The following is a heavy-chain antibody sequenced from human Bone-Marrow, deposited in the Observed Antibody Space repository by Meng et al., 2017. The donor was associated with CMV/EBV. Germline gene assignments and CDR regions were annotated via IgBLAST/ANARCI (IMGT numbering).Heavy chain of an antibody. CDR1: GYTFTGYY. CDR3: ARDGLEQISSPEITIFGVVSER. Sequence: ASVKVSCKASGYTFTGYYMHWVRQAPGQGLEWMGWINPNSGGTNYAQKFQGRVTMTRDTSISTAYMELSRLRSDDTAVYYCARDGLEQISSPEITIFGVVSERWGQGTLVAASS. V-gene: IGHV1-2*02. CDR2: INPNSGGT. D-gene: IGHD3-3*01. J-gene: IGHJ4*02.